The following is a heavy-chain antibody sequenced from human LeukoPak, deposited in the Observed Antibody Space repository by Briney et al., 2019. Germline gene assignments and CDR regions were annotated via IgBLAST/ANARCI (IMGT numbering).Heavy chain of an antibody. CDR1: GYSISTGYY. Sequence: PSETLSLTCTVSGYSISTGYYWGWIRQPPGKGLEWIGSFYVRGSTYYNPSLKSRVTISVDTSKNQFSLKLNSVTAADTAVYYCARDQIGGGATDYFDYWGQGTLVTVSS. V-gene: IGHV4-38-2*02. D-gene: IGHD1-26*01. J-gene: IGHJ4*02. CDR2: FYVRGST. CDR3: ARDQIGGGATDYFDY.